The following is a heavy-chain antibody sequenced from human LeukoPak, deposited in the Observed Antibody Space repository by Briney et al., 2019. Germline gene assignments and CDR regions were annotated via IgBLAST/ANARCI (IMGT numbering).Heavy chain of an antibody. J-gene: IGHJ3*02. V-gene: IGHV1-46*01. Sequence: ASVKVSCKASGYTFTSYYIHWVRQAPGQGLEWMGIISPSGGSTSYAQKFQGRVTMTRDTSTSTVYMELSSLRSEDTAVYYCARAVAGHDAFDIWGQGTMVTVSS. CDR1: GYTFTSYY. D-gene: IGHD6-19*01. CDR3: ARAVAGHDAFDI. CDR2: ISPSGGST.